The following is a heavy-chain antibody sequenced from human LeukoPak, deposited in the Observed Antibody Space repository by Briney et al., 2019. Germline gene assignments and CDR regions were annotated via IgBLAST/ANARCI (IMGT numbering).Heavy chain of an antibody. CDR1: GLTFSSYA. D-gene: IGHD6-13*01. CDR2: MSSNGGTT. Sequence: GGSLRLSCSASGLTFSSYAMHWVRQAPGKGLEYVSGMSSNGGTTYYADSVKDRFTISRDNSKNTLYLQMSSLRAEDTAVYYCVRRFSSSADYWGQGTLVTVSS. CDR3: VRRFSSSADY. J-gene: IGHJ4*02. V-gene: IGHV3-64D*06.